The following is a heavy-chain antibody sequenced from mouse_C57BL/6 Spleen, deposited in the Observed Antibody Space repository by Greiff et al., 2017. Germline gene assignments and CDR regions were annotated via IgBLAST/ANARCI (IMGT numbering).Heavy chain of an antibody. D-gene: IGHD4-1*01. CDR2: INPSNGGT. V-gene: IGHV1-53*01. CDR3: ARVGKLGWYFDV. Sequence: QVQLQQSGTELVKPGASVKLSCRASGYTFTSYWMHWVKQRPGQGLEWIGNINPSNGGTNYNEKFKSKATLTVDKSSSTAYMQLSSLTSEDAAVYYCARVGKLGWYFDVWGTGTTVTVSS. CDR1: GYTFTSYW. J-gene: IGHJ1*03.